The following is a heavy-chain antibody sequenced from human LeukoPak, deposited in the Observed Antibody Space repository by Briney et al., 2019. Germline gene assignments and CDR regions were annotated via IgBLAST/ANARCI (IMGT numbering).Heavy chain of an antibody. V-gene: IGHV4-4*07. CDR1: GVSISSYY. CDR2: IYTSGST. D-gene: IGHD1-26*01. CDR3: ARDLGGSYSGNDAFDT. J-gene: IGHJ3*02. Sequence: PSETLSLTCTVSGVSISSYYWSWIRQPAGKGLEWIGRIYTSGSTNYNPSLKSRVTISLDTSKNQFSLKLSSVTAADTAVYYCARDLGGSYSGNDAFDTWGQGTMVTVSS.